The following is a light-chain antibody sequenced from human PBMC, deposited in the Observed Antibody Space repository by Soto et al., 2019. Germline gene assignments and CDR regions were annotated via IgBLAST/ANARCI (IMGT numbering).Light chain of an antibody. CDR2: GNI. J-gene: IGLJ1*01. CDR1: SSNIGAGYD. CDR3: QSYYSTLSARYV. Sequence: QPVLTQPPSVSGAPGQRVTISCTGSSSNIGAGYDVHWYQQRPGTAPKLLILGNINRPSGVPDRFSGSKSGTSASLAITGLQAEDEGDYYCQSYYSTLSARYVFGTGTKLTVL. V-gene: IGLV1-40*01.